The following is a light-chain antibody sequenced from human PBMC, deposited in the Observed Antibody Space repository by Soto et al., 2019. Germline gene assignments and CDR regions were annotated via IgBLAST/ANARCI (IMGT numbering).Light chain of an antibody. CDR2: DVT. V-gene: IGLV2-14*01. J-gene: IGLJ2*01. CDR3: SSFTTTSTLV. CDR1: SGDVGAYNY. Sequence: QSALTQPASVSGSPGQSITISCTGSSGDVGAYNYVSWFQQYPGKAPKIILYDVTSRPSGVSNRFSGSKSGNTASLTISGLQAEGEADYYCSSFTTTSTLVLGGGTKVTVL.